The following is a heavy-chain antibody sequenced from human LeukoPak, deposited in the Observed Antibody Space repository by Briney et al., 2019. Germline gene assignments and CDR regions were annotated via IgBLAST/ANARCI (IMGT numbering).Heavy chain of an antibody. J-gene: IGHJ4*02. CDR1: GYSFTSYW. CDR3: ARRVYCGGDCYWYYFDY. Sequence: GESLNISCKGSGYSFTSYWIGWVRQMPGKGLEWMGIIYPGDYDIRYSPSFQGQVTISADKSISTAYLQWSSLKASDTAMYYCARRVYCGGDCYWYYFDYWGQGTLVTVSS. CDR2: IYPGDYDI. D-gene: IGHD2-21*02. V-gene: IGHV5-51*01.